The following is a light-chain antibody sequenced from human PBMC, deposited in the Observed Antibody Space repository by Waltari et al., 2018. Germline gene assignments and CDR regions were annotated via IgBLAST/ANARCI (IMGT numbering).Light chain of an antibody. J-gene: IGLJ2*01. V-gene: IGLV1-40*01. CDR1: SPNIGAGHD. CDR3: QSYDSSLSGVV. CDR2: GNS. Sequence: QSVLPQPPSVSGAPGQRVTISCTGSSPNIGAGHDVHWYQQLPGTAPKLLIYGNSNRPAGVPDRFSGSKSGTSASLAITGLQAEDEADYYCQSYDSSLSGVVFGGGTKLTVL.